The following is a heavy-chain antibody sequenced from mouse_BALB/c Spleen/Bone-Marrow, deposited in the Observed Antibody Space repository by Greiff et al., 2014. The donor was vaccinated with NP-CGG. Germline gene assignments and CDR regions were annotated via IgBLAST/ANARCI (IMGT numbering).Heavy chain of an antibody. CDR2: IDPSDSYT. Sequence: VQLQQSGAELVKPGASVKLSCKASGYTFTSYWMHWVKQRPGQGLEWIGEIDPSDSYTNYNQKFKGKATLTVDKSSSTAYMQLSSLTSEDSAVYYRARREYYGSSYLYFDYWGQGTTLTVSS. J-gene: IGHJ2*01. V-gene: IGHV1-69*02. CDR1: GYTFTSYW. D-gene: IGHD1-1*01. CDR3: ARREYYGSSYLYFDY.